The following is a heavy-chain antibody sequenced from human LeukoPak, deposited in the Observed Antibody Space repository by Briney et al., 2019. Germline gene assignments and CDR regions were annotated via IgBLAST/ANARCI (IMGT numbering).Heavy chain of an antibody. V-gene: IGHV3-30*18. CDR1: GFTFSSYD. CDR2: ISYDGSNK. CDR3: AKATGYLL. Sequence: PGGSLRLSCAASGFTFSSYDMHWVRQAPGKGLEWVAVISYDGSNKYYADSVKGRVTTSRDNSKNTLYLQMNSLRAEDTAVYYCAKATGYLLWGQGTLVTVSS. D-gene: IGHD1-14*01. J-gene: IGHJ4*02.